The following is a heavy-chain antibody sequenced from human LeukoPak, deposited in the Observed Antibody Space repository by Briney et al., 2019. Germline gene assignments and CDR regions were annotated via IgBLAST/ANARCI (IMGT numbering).Heavy chain of an antibody. V-gene: IGHV3-7*01. D-gene: IGHD4-17*01. CDR2: IKQDGSEK. CDR1: GFTFSSYW. J-gene: IGHJ6*03. Sequence: GGSLRLSCAASGFTFSSYWMTWVRQAPGKGLEWVANIKQDGSEKYYVDSVKGRFTISRDNAKNSLYLQMSSLRAEDTAVYYCARDCREVTTFRYYYMDFWGKGTTVTVSS. CDR3: ARDCREVTTFRYYYMDF.